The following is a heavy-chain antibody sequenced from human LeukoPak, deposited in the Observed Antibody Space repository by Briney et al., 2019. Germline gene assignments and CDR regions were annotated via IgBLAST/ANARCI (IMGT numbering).Heavy chain of an antibody. V-gene: IGHV4-4*07. Sequence: SETLSLTCTVSGGSISSYYWSWIRQSAGKGLEYIGRIYSSGSTNYNPSLKSRVTMSVDTSKNQFSLKLSSVTAADTAVYYCARHGINSGYDYFDYWGQGTLVTVSS. D-gene: IGHD5-12*01. CDR1: GGSISSYY. J-gene: IGHJ4*02. CDR3: ARHGINSGYDYFDY. CDR2: IYSSGST.